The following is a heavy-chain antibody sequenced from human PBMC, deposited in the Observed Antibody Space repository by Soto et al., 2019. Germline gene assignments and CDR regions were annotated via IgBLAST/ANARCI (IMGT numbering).Heavy chain of an antibody. D-gene: IGHD6-6*01. V-gene: IGHV3-11*01. Sequence: GGSLRLSCAASGFTFSDYYMSWIRQAPGKGLEWVSYISSSGSTIYYADSVKGRFTISRDNAKNSLYLQMNSLRAEDTAVYYCARDSSSSSLVLYYYYYYMDVWGKGTTVTVSS. J-gene: IGHJ6*03. CDR3: ARDSSSSSLVLYYYYYYMDV. CDR1: GFTFSDYY. CDR2: ISSSGSTI.